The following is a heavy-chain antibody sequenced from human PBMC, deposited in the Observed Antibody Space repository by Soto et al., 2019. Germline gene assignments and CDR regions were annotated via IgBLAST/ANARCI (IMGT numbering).Heavy chain of an antibody. Sequence: EVQLVESGGGLVKPGGSLRLSCAASGFTFSSYSMNWVRQAPGKGLEWVSSISSSSSYIYYADSVKGRFTISRDNAKNSLDLQMNSLRAEDTAVYYCARDGWIGQRADFDYWGQGTLVTVSS. CDR2: ISSSSSYI. V-gene: IGHV3-21*01. D-gene: IGHD5-12*01. CDR1: GFTFSSYS. J-gene: IGHJ4*02. CDR3: ARDGWIGQRADFDY.